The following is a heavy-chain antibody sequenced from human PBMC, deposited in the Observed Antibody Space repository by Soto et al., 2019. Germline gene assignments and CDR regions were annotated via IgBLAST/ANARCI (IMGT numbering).Heavy chain of an antibody. V-gene: IGHV3-21*01. CDR2: ISSSSSYI. Sequence: PGGSLRLSCAASGFTFSSYSMNWVRQAPGKGLEWVSSISSSSSYIYYADSVKGRFTISRDNAKNSLYLQMNSLRAEDTAVYYCARVPSPIFGVVIIEIGGDDYYYGMDVWGQGTTVTVSS. D-gene: IGHD3-3*01. J-gene: IGHJ6*02. CDR1: GFTFSSYS. CDR3: ARVPSPIFGVVIIEIGGDDYYYGMDV.